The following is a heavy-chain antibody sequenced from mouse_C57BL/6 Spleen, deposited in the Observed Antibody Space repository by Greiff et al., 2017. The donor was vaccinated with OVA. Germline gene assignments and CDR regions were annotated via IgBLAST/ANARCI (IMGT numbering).Heavy chain of an antibody. V-gene: IGHV5-4*03. D-gene: IGHD4-1*01. J-gene: IGHJ2*01. CDR3: ARGRTGKDY. CDR1: GFTFSSYA. Sequence: EVKLQESGGGLVKPGGSLKLSCAASGFTFSSYAMSWVRQTPEKRLEWVATISDGGSYTYYPDNVKGRFTISRDNAKNNLYLQMSHLKSEDTAMYYCARGRTGKDYWGQGTTLTVSS. CDR2: ISDGGSYT.